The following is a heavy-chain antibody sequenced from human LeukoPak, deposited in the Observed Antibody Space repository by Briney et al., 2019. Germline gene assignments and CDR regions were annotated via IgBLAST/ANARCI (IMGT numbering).Heavy chain of an antibody. Sequence: GGSLRLSCAAPGLTVSSNYMSWVRQAPGKGLEWDSVLYRGGSTYYADSVKDRFTISRDNSKNTLYLQMNSLRVEDTGVYYCAREWLLEDNWFDPWGQGTLVTVSS. CDR2: LYRGGST. CDR3: AREWLLEDNWFDP. CDR1: GLTVSSNY. J-gene: IGHJ5*02. D-gene: IGHD5-12*01. V-gene: IGHV3-66*01.